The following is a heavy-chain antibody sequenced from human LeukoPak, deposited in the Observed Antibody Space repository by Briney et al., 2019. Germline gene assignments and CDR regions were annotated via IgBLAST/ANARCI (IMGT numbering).Heavy chain of an antibody. CDR3: ARSRPAPKEFDH. Sequence: PSETLSLTCTVSGDSISAHFWSWIRQPPGKGLEWIGYIYTSGPTNYNPSLKSRVTMSSDASKNQFSLKLDSVTAADTAVYYCARSRPAPKEFDHWGQGTLVTVSS. J-gene: IGHJ4*02. D-gene: IGHD2-2*01. CDR1: GDSISAHF. CDR2: IYTSGPT. V-gene: IGHV4-4*09.